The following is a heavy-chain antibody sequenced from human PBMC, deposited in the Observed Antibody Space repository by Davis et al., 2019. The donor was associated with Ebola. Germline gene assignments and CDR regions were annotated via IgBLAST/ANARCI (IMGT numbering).Heavy chain of an antibody. Sequence: GESLKISCAASGFTFSSYSMNWVRQAPGKGLEWVSSISSSSSYIYYADSVKGRFTISRDNAKNSLYLQMNSLRAEDTAVYYCARARLGGYYYMDVWGKGTTVTVSS. J-gene: IGHJ6*03. CDR1: GFTFSSYS. D-gene: IGHD3-9*01. CDR3: ARARLGGYYYMDV. V-gene: IGHV3-21*01. CDR2: ISSSSSYI.